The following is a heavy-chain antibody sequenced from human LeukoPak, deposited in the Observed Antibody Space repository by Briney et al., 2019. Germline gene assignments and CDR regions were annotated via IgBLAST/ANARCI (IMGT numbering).Heavy chain of an antibody. CDR3: ASGSYDSSGYCNY. CDR2: ISGSGGST. D-gene: IGHD3-22*01. J-gene: IGHJ4*02. Sequence: GGSLRLSCAASGLTFSSYAMNWVRQAPGKGLEWVSAISGSGGSTYYADSVKGRFTISRHNSKNTLYLQMNSLRAEDTAVYYCASGSYDSSGYCNYWGQGTLVTVSS. CDR1: GLTFSSYA. V-gene: IGHV3-23*01.